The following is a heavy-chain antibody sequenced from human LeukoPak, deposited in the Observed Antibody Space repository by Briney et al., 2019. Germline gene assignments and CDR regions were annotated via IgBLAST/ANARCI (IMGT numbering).Heavy chain of an antibody. J-gene: IGHJ4*02. V-gene: IGHV3-23*01. CDR2: LGGNDDA. D-gene: IGHD3-16*01. Sequence: PGGSLRLSCVASGFTFSSYAMSWVRETPARGLEWVSSLGGNDDAFYADSVKGRFTLSRDESRNTVYLQLNKLRVEDTAIYYCAKASWVSTADAVLWGQGTVVTVSS. CDR1: GFTFSSYA. CDR3: AKASWVSTADAVL.